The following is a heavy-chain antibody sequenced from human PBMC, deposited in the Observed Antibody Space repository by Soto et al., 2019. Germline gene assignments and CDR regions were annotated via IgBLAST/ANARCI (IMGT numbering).Heavy chain of an antibody. Sequence: QVQLVESGGGVVQPGRSLRLSCAASGFTFSSYGMHWVRQAPGKGLVWVAVIWYDGSNKYYADSVKGRFTISRDNSKNTLYLQMNSLRAEDTAVYYCARDLYYYGSGSSTVLRPLGFWGQGTLVTVSS. V-gene: IGHV3-33*01. CDR1: GFTFSSYG. CDR2: IWYDGSNK. CDR3: ARDLYYYGSGSSTVLRPLGF. D-gene: IGHD3-10*01. J-gene: IGHJ4*02.